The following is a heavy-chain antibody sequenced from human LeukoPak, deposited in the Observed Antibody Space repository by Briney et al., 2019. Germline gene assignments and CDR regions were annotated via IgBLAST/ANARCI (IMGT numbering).Heavy chain of an antibody. CDR3: ARWQYWDTGGYFDY. CDR2: TSYSGNT. CDR1: GCSISGGAYY. Sequence: SQTLSLTCTVSGCSISGGAYYWSWIRQHPGKGLEWIAYTSYSGNTYYNPSLKSRFPISVDTSKNQFSLKLSSVTAADTAVYYCARWQYWDTGGYFDYWGQGTLVTVSS. D-gene: IGHD2-8*02. V-gene: IGHV4-31*03. J-gene: IGHJ4*02.